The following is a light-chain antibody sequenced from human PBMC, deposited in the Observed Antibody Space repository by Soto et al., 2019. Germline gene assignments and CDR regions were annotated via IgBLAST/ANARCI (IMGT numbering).Light chain of an antibody. CDR3: TSYTVSTTVL. V-gene: IGLV2-14*01. CDR2: EVS. J-gene: IGLJ2*01. Sequence: QSALTQPASVSGSPGQSITISCTGTNSDIGGFPYVSWYQQHPGKAPKLMIYEVSNRPSEVSNRFSGSKSGNTASLTISGLQAEDEADYYCTSYTVSTTVLFGGGTKLTVL. CDR1: NSDIGGFPY.